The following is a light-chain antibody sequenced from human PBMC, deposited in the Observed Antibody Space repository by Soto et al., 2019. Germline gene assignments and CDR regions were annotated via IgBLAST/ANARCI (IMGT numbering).Light chain of an antibody. CDR2: SNN. V-gene: IGLV1-44*01. CDR1: SSNIGSYA. J-gene: IGLJ1*01. Sequence: QSVLTQPPSASGTPGQRVTISCSGSSSNIGSYAVNWYQQLPGTAPKVLIYSNNQRPSGVPARFSGSKSGTSASLAISGLQSEDEADYYCATWDDSLNGYVFGAGTKLTV. CDR3: ATWDDSLNGYV.